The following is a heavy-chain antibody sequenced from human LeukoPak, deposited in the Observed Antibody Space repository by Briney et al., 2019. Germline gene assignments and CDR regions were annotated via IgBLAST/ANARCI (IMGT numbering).Heavy chain of an antibody. Sequence: SVKVSCTASGGTFSSYAISWVRQAPGQGLEWMGGIIPIFGTANYAQKFQGRVTITADESTSTAYMELSSLRSEDTAVYYCARGGLNSWVGTPEQAQFDHWGQGTLVTVSS. J-gene: IGHJ4*02. D-gene: IGHD1-1*01. V-gene: IGHV1-69*13. CDR3: ARGGLNSWVGTPEQAQFDH. CDR2: IIPIFGTA. CDR1: GGTFSSYA.